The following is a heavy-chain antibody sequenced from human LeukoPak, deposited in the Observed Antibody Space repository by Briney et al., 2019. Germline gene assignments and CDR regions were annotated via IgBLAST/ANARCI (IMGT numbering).Heavy chain of an antibody. V-gene: IGHV4-34*01. CDR3: ARREGTNKYYFDY. CDR1: GESFSGYY. Sequence: PSETLSLTCAVYGESFSGYYWSWIRQPPGKGLEWIGEINHSGSTNYNPSLKSRVTISVDTSKNQFSLKLSSVTAADTAVYYCARREGTNKYYFDYWGQGTLVTVSS. J-gene: IGHJ4*02. D-gene: IGHD2-8*01. CDR2: INHSGST.